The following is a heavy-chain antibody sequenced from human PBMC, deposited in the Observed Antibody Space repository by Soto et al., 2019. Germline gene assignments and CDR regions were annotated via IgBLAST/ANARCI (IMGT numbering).Heavy chain of an antibody. Sequence: SETLSLTCTVSGGSISSSSYYWGWIRQPPGKGLEWIGEINHSGSTNYNPSLKSRVTISVDTSKNQFSLKLSSVTAADTAVYYCASQYDFWSGYYSAWGQGTLVTVPQ. CDR2: INHSGST. D-gene: IGHD3-3*01. CDR1: GGSISSSSYY. CDR3: ASQYDFWSGYYSA. V-gene: IGHV4-39*07. J-gene: IGHJ5*02.